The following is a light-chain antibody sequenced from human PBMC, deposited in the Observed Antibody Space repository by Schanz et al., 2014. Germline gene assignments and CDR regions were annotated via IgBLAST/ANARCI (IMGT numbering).Light chain of an antibody. Sequence: SALTQPASVSGSPGQSITISCTGTSSDVGGYNDVSWYQQHPGKAPKLMIYDVSNRPSGVSNRFSASKSGNTASLTISGLQAEDEADYYCSSYTISSSYVFGTGTKLTV. CDR3: SSYTISSSYV. J-gene: IGLJ1*01. CDR2: DVS. V-gene: IGLV2-14*01. CDR1: SSDVGGYND.